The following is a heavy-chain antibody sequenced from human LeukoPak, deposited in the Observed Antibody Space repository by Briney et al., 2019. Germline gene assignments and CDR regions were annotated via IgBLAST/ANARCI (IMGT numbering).Heavy chain of an antibody. V-gene: IGHV1-2*04. Sequence: RGASVKVSCKASGYTFTGYYMYWVRQAPGQGLEWMGWINPNSGGTNYAQKFQGWVTMTRDTSISTAYMELSRLRSDDTAVYYCARDWETWYYYDSSGYYYYWGQGTLVTVSS. CDR2: INPNSGGT. CDR1: GYTFTGYY. D-gene: IGHD3-22*01. CDR3: ARDWETWYYYDSSGYYYY. J-gene: IGHJ4*02.